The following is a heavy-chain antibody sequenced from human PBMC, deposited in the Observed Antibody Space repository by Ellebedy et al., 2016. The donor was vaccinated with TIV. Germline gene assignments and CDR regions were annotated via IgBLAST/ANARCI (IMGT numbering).Heavy chain of an antibody. V-gene: IGHV4-31*03. CDR1: GASITHPNHF. J-gene: IGHJ6*02. CDR2: TYYDGSA. D-gene: IGHD2-2*01. CDR3: ARDLIPAAMGMDV. Sequence: SKTLSLTXTVSGASITHPNHFWTWIRQLPGTDLEWIGYTYYDGSASYNPSLKDRVTISVNTSKSQFSLSLTSVTAADTAVYYCARDLIPAAMGMDVWGQGTTVTVSS.